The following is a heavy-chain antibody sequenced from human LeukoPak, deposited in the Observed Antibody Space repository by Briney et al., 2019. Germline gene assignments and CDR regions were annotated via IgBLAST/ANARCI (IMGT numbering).Heavy chain of an antibody. V-gene: IGHV4-34*01. Sequence: PSETLSLTCAVYGGSFSGYYWSWIRQPPGKGLEWIGEINHSGSTNYNPSLKSRVTISVDTSKNQFSLKLSSVTAADTAVYYCAKASGQWLTPWYYYYGMDVWGQGTTVTVSS. D-gene: IGHD6-19*01. CDR3: AKASGQWLTPWYYYYGMDV. J-gene: IGHJ6*01. CDR1: GGSFSGYY. CDR2: INHSGST.